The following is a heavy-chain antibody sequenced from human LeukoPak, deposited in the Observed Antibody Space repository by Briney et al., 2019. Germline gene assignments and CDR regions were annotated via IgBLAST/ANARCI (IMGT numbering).Heavy chain of an antibody. D-gene: IGHD4-17*01. CDR1: GYPFDNFG. Sequence: ASVNVSCKASGYPFDNFGLTWVRQAPGQGLEWMGWISAYIGNTHYAQKFRGRLTLTTETSTSTAYLELRSLKSDDTAVYYCARDRVGGDLTGVSLYWGQGTLVTVSS. V-gene: IGHV1-18*01. CDR2: ISAYIGNT. J-gene: IGHJ4*01. CDR3: ARDRVGGDLTGVSLY.